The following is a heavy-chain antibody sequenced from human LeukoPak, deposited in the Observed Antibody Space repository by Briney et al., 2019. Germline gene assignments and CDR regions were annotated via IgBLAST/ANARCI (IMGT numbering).Heavy chain of an antibody. J-gene: IGHJ4*01. Sequence: GGSLRLSCAASGFGFSNFTIHWVRQAPGKGLEYVSAISGNGGSTYYADSVKGRFTISRDNSKNTMYLQMGSLRPEDMAVYYCARGWGFSSGWYYFDFWGQGTLVTVSS. V-gene: IGHV3-64*02. CDR2: ISGNGGST. D-gene: IGHD6-19*01. CDR1: GFGFSNFT. CDR3: ARGWGFSSGWYYFDF.